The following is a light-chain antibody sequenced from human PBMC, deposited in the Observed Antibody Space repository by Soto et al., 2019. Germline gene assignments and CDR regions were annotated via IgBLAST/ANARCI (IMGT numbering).Light chain of an antibody. Sequence: QSALTQPASVSGSPGQSIIISCTGTSSDIGGYYYVSWYQHHPGKAPKLLIYQVTNRPSRVSNRFSGSKSVNTASLTISGLQADDEADYYCTSYSSSDIFYVFGTGTKVTV. CDR3: TSYSSSDIFYV. J-gene: IGLJ1*01. CDR2: QVT. V-gene: IGLV2-14*01. CDR1: SSDIGGYYY.